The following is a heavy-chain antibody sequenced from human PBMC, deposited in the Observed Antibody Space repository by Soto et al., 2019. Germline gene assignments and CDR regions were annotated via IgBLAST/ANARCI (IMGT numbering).Heavy chain of an antibody. D-gene: IGHD2-15*01. J-gene: IGHJ4*02. Sequence: QVQLVESGGGVVQPGRSLRLSCAASGFTFSFFDMHWVRQAPGKGLEWVAVTWDDGSYRNYADSVKGRFTVSRDNSKNTLYLQMNSLRAEDTAMYYCARDPNGCRGGRCHFDFWGQGTLVTVSS. CDR2: TWDDGSYR. CDR1: GFTFSFFD. CDR3: ARDPNGCRGGRCHFDF. V-gene: IGHV3-33*01.